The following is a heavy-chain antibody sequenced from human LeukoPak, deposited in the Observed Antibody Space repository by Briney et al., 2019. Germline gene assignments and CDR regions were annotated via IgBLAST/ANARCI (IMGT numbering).Heavy chain of an antibody. V-gene: IGHV1-2*02. J-gene: IGHJ3*02. CDR2: INPNSGGT. CDR1: GYTFTGYY. D-gene: IGHD4-23*01. Sequence: ASVKVSCKASGYTFTGYYMHWVRQAPGQGPEWMGWINPNSGGTNYAQKFQGRVTMTRDTSISTAYMELSRLRSDDTAVYYCARVAGNVGLGAFDIWGQGTMVTVSS. CDR3: ARVAGNVGLGAFDI.